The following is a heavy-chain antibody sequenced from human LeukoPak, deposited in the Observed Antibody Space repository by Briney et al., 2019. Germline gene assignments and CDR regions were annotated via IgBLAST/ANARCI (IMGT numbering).Heavy chain of an antibody. D-gene: IGHD6-19*01. Sequence: PSETLSLTCTVSGGSISSYYWSWIRQPAGKGLEWIGRIYTSGSTNYNPSLRSRVTIALDTSKNQFSLNLNSVTATDTAVYYCARGSGWYGDYFDYWGQGTLVTVSS. J-gene: IGHJ4*02. CDR3: ARGSGWYGDYFDY. V-gene: IGHV4-4*07. CDR1: GGSISSYY. CDR2: IYTSGST.